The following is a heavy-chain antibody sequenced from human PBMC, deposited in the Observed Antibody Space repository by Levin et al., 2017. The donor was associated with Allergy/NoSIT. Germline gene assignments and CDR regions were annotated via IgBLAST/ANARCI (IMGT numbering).Heavy chain of an antibody. CDR2: IWYDGSNK. Sequence: PGGSLRLSCAASGFTFSSYGMHWVRQAPGKGLEWVAVIWYDGSNKYYADSVKGRFTISRDNSKNTLYLQMNSLRAEDTAVYYCAVDIVVVPAAMGAFDIWGQGTMVTVSS. V-gene: IGHV3-33*01. J-gene: IGHJ3*02. D-gene: IGHD2-2*03. CDR3: AVDIVVVPAAMGAFDI. CDR1: GFTFSSYG.